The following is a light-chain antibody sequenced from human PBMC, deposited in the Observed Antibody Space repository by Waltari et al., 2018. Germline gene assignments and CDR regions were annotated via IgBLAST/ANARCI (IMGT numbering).Light chain of an antibody. CDR2: KAS. J-gene: IGKJ1*01. V-gene: IGKV1-5*03. CDR3: QQYDTYSPT. CDR1: QSISNW. Sequence: DIQMTQSPSTLSASIGDRVTITCRASQSISNWLAWYQQKPGKAPKLLIYKASNLESGVPSRFSGSGSGTEFTLTINSLQPYDFATYYCQQYDTYSPTFGRGTKVDI.